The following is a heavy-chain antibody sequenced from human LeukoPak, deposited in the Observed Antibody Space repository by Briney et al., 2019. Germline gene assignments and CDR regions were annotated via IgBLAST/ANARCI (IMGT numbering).Heavy chain of an antibody. CDR3: AKFAGEFDP. J-gene: IGHJ5*02. CDR2: INSDGSTT. CDR1: GFTFSSFW. Sequence: GGSLRLSCAASGFTFSSFWMHWVRQAPGKGLVWVSRINSDGSTTSYADSVKGRFTISRDNSKNTLYLQMNSLRAEDTAVYYCAKFAGEFDPWGQGTLVTVSS. D-gene: IGHD3-16*01. V-gene: IGHV3-74*01.